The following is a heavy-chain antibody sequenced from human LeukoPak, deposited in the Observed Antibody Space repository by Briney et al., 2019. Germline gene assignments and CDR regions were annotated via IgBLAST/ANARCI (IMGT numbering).Heavy chain of an antibody. CDR3: ARRVSATRWFDP. J-gene: IGHJ5*02. D-gene: IGHD2-15*01. Sequence: QTGGSLRLSCAASGFTFSSYWMHWVRQAPGKGLVWVSRINSDGSTTNYADSVKGRFTISRDNAENTLYLQMNSLRVEDTAVYYCARRVSATRWFDPWGQGTLATVSS. V-gene: IGHV3-74*01. CDR2: INSDGSTT. CDR1: GFTFSSYW.